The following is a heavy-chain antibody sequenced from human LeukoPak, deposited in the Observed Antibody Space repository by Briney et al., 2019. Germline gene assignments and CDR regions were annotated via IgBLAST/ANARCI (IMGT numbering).Heavy chain of an antibody. D-gene: IGHD6-13*01. Sequence: GASVKVSCKASGYTFTSYGISWVRHALGQGREWMVWISAYNGNTNYAQNLQGRVTMTTDTSTSTAYMEQRSLRSEDTAVYYCARDAGSIAAAGSLSDYWGQGTLVTVSS. CDR2: ISAYNGNT. CDR1: GYTFTSYG. J-gene: IGHJ4*02. V-gene: IGHV1-18*01. CDR3: ARDAGSIAAAGSLSDY.